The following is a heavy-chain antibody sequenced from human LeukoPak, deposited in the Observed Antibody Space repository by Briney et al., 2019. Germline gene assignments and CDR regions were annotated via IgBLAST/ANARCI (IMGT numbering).Heavy chain of an antibody. CDR2: IYSGGST. D-gene: IGHD6-13*01. CDR1: GFTVSSNY. Sequence: GGSLRLSCAASGFTVSSNYMSWVRQAPGKGLEWVSVIYSGGSTYYPDSVKGRFTISRDNSKNTLYLQMNSLTAEETAVYYCARDRPYYSSSWWDDYWGQGTLVTVSS. CDR3: ARDRPYYSSSWWDDY. J-gene: IGHJ4*02. V-gene: IGHV3-66*02.